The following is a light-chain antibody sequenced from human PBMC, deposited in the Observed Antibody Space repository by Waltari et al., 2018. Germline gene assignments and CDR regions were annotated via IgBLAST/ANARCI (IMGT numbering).Light chain of an antibody. CDR3: QHYDNWPPWT. CDR1: QSVNNN. CDR2: GAS. V-gene: IGKV3-15*01. J-gene: IGKJ1*01. Sequence: EIVMTQSPATLSVSPGERATLSCRASQSVNNNLAWYQQKPGQAPRLLIYGASTRATGIPARLSGSGSGTEFTLTISSLQSEDFAVYYCQHYDNWPPWTFGQGTKVESK.